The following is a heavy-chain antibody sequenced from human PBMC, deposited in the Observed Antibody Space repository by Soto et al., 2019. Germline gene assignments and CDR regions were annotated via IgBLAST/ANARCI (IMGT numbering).Heavy chain of an antibody. V-gene: IGHV2-5*02. J-gene: IGHJ4*02. CDR2: IYWDDDK. Sequence: QITLKESGTTLVKPTQTLTLTCTFSGFSLSTSGVGVGWIRQPPGKALEWLALIYWDDDKRYSPSLKSRLTITKDTSKNQVVLTMTNMDPVDTATYYCAHRRSYCSGGSCYSGFDYWGQGTLVTVSS. CDR1: GFSLSTSGVG. D-gene: IGHD2-15*01. CDR3: AHRRSYCSGGSCYSGFDY.